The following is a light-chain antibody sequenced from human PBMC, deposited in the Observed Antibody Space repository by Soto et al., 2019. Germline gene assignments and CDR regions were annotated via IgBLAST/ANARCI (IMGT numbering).Light chain of an antibody. CDR3: QQYKRYSKT. CDR2: QTS. J-gene: IGKJ1*01. Sequence: DIQMTQSPSTLSASVGDRVTLTCRASQNISSWLAWYQQKPGKAPNLLIYQTSNLESGVPSRFSGRGSGTEFTLTITSLQPDDFATYYCQQYKRYSKTFGQGTKVHIK. CDR1: QNISSW. V-gene: IGKV1-5*03.